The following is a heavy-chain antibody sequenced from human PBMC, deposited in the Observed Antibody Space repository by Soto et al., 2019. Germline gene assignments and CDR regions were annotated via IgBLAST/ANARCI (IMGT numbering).Heavy chain of an antibody. CDR1: GFTFSSYA. Sequence: GGSLRLSCAASGFTFSSYAMHWVRQAPGNGLEWVAVISYDGSNKYYSDSVKGRFTISRDNSKNTLYLQMNSLRAEDTAVYYCARDWDRYSSAYYYGMDVWGQGTTVTVSS. CDR2: ISYDGSNK. D-gene: IGHD6-25*01. V-gene: IGHV3-30-3*01. J-gene: IGHJ6*02. CDR3: ARDWDRYSSAYYYGMDV.